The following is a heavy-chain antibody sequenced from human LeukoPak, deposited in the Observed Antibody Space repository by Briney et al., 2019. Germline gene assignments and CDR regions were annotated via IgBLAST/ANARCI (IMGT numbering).Heavy chain of an antibody. CDR1: GYTFTSYY. J-gene: IGHJ4*02. CDR2: INPSGGST. Sequence: ASVKVSCKASGYTFTSYYMHWVRQAPGQGLEWMGVINPSGGSTSYAQKLQGRVTVTRDTSTTTFYMELSSLRSEDTAVYYCARDPYCTNGVCSLQYDYWGQGTLVTVSS. CDR3: ARDPYCTNGVCSLQYDY. V-gene: IGHV1-46*01. D-gene: IGHD2-8*01.